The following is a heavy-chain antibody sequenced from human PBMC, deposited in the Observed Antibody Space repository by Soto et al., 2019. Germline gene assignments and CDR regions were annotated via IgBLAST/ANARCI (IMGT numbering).Heavy chain of an antibody. V-gene: IGHV1-18*04. J-gene: IGHJ4*02. Sequence: ASVEVSCKASGYTFTSYGISWVRQAPGQGLEWMGRISAYNGNTNYAQKLQGRVTMTTDTSTSTAYMELRSLRSDDTAVYYCARGSRWLVLTYFDYWGQGTLVTVS. CDR1: GYTFTSYG. D-gene: IGHD6-19*01. CDR3: ARGSRWLVLTYFDY. CDR2: ISAYNGNT.